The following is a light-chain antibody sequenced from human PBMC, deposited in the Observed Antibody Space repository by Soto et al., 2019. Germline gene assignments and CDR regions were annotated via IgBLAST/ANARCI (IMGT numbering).Light chain of an antibody. CDR2: DVS. J-gene: IGLJ2*01. V-gene: IGLV2-14*03. Sequence: QPASVSGSPGQSITISCTGTSSDVGGYNYVSWYQQHPGKAPKLMIYDVSNRPSGVSDRFSGSKSGNTASLIISGLQAEDEADYYCSSYTGSSTRVVFGGGTQLTVL. CDR1: SSDVGGYNY. CDR3: SSYTGSSTRVV.